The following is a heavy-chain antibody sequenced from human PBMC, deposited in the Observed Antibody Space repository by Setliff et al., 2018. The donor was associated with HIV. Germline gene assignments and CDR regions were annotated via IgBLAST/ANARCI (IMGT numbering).Heavy chain of an antibody. CDR3: ARGYSSSSSHYYYYMDV. CDR2: INPNSGGT. D-gene: IGHD6-6*01. J-gene: IGHJ6*03. Sequence: ASVKVSCKASGYTFTSYAMHWVRQAPGQGLEWMGWINPNSGGTNYTQNFQGRVTMTRDTSISTGHMELRGLRSDDTAVYYCARGYSSSSSHYYYYMDVWGKGTTVTVSS. CDR1: GYTFTSYA. V-gene: IGHV1-2*02.